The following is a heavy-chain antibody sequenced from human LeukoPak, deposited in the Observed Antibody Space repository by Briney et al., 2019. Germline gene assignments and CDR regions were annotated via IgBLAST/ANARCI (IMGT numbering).Heavy chain of an antibody. CDR1: GGSISSDNYY. CDR3: ARVFQLPFNYFDP. J-gene: IGHJ5*02. Sequence: SETLSLTCTVSGGSISSDNYYWSWIRQPAGKGLEWIGRIHSSGTTNYNPYLKSRVTISVDTSDNRFSLKLTSVIAADTAVYYCARVFQLPFNYFDPWGQGALVTVSS. V-gene: IGHV4-61*02. CDR2: IHSSGTT.